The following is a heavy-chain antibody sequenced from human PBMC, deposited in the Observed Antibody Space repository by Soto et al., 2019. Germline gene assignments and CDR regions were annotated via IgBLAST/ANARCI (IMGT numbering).Heavy chain of an antibody. CDR3: ARGNEDYDFWSGYYRGGPSWFDP. CDR2: ISSSSSTI. D-gene: IGHD3-3*01. V-gene: IGHV3-48*01. CDR1: GFTFSSYS. Sequence: PGGSLRLSCAASGFTFSSYSMNWVRQAPGKGLEWVSYISSSSSTIYYADSVKGRFTISRDNAKNSLYLQMNSLRAEDTAVYYCARGNEDYDFWSGYYRGGPSWFDPWGQGTLVTVSS. J-gene: IGHJ5*02.